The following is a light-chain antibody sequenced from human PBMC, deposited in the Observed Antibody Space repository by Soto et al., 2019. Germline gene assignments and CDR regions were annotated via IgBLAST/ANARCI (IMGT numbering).Light chain of an antibody. Sequence: QSVLTQPASVSGSPGQSITISCTGTSSDVGSYHYVFWYQQHPGKAPKLMIYEVSNRPSGVSNRFSGSKSGNTASLTISGLQAEDEADYYCSARTTSNSLIFGGGTKLTVL. CDR2: EVS. CDR1: SSDVGSYHY. CDR3: SARTTSNSLI. J-gene: IGLJ2*01. V-gene: IGLV2-14*01.